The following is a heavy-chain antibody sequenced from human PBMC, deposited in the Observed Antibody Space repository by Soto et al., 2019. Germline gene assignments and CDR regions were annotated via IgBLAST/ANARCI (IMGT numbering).Heavy chain of an antibody. J-gene: IGHJ5*01. Sequence: QITLKEAGPTLVKPTQTLTLTCTLSGFPLSTRGVGVGWIRQPPGKALEWLALIFWDDDKSYSPSLKSRLTNTKDTSKNQVVLTMTNTDSVDTATYYGAHRDGSGFYNWFDFWGQGTLVTVSS. V-gene: IGHV2-5*02. CDR1: GFPLSTRGVG. CDR3: AHRDGSGFYNWFDF. D-gene: IGHD6-19*01. CDR2: IFWDDDK.